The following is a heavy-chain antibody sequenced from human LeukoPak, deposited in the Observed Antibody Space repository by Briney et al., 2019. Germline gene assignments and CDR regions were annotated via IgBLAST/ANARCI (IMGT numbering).Heavy chain of an antibody. CDR1: GGSISSGGYS. D-gene: IGHD3-22*01. J-gene: IGHJ3*02. CDR2: IYHSGST. CDR3: ASSYDSSGYWIDAFDI. Sequence: SQTLSLTCAVSGGSISSGGYSWSWLRQPPGKGLEWIGYIYHSGSTYYNPSLKSRVTISVDRSKNQFSLKLSSVTAADTAVYYCASSYDSSGYWIDAFDIWGQGTMVTVSS. V-gene: IGHV4-30-2*01.